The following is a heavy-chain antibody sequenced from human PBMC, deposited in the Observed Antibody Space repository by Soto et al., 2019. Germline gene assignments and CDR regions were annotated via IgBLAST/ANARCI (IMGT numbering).Heavy chain of an antibody. CDR2: ISYDGSNK. V-gene: IGHV3-30*18. CDR3: AKDLRQVGPKPVTDWFDP. D-gene: IGHD1-26*01. Sequence: QVQLVESGGGVVQPGRSLRLSCAASGFTFSSYGMHWVRQAPGKGLEWVAVISYDGSNKYYADSVKGRFTISRDNSKNTLYLQMNSLRAEDTAVYYCAKDLRQVGPKPVTDWFDPWGQGTLVTVSS. J-gene: IGHJ5*02. CDR1: GFTFSSYG.